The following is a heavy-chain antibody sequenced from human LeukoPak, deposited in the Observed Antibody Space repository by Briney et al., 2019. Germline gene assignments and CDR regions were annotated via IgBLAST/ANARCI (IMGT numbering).Heavy chain of an antibody. CDR1: GFTFSSYG. Sequence: PGRSLRLSCAASGFTFSSYGMHWVRQAPGKGLEWVAVISYDGSNKYYADSVKGRFTTSRDNSKNTLYLQMNSLRAEDTAVYYCAKGGHYDSSGYYIQIDWGQGTLVTVSS. CDR3: AKGGHYDSSGYYIQID. CDR2: ISYDGSNK. J-gene: IGHJ4*02. D-gene: IGHD3-22*01. V-gene: IGHV3-30*18.